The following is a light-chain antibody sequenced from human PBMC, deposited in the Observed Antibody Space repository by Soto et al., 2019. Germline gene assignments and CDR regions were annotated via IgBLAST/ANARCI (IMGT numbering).Light chain of an antibody. V-gene: IGKV1-9*01. Sequence: DIQLTQSPSFLSASVGDTVTITFRASQGMSTYLAWYQQKSGKGPKLLIRSASTLQSGVPPRFSAGGSGTEFTLTISTLQPADSGIYYCQQLNGYQLAFGGGTNVEIK. CDR3: QQLNGYQLA. CDR2: SAS. J-gene: IGKJ4*01. CDR1: QGMSTY.